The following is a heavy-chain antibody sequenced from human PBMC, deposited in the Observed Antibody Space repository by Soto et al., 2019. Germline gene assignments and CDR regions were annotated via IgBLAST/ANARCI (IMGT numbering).Heavy chain of an antibody. CDR1: GGTFSSYA. D-gene: IGHD2-21*01. V-gene: IGHV1-69*06. CDR3: ASPTEVMATIFRTPGSFDI. CDR2: IIPIFGTA. J-gene: IGHJ3*02. Sequence: QVQLVQSGAEVKKPGSSVKVSCKASGGTFSSYAISWVRQAPGQGLEWMGGIIPIFGTANYAQKFQGRVTITADKSTSTAYMELSSLRSEDTAVYYCASPTEVMATIFRTPGSFDIWGQGTMVTVSS.